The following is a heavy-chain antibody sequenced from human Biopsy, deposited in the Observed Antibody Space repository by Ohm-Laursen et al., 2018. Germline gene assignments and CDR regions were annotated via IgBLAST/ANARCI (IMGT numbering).Heavy chain of an antibody. Sequence: GTLSLTCPFSGDSISSYYWSWIRQPPGKGLQWIGYVYYTGSTDYNPSLQSRVTISVDTSKNHFSLRLRSVTPADTAIYYCARDRGYYSDRTVPGYFDLWGRGTLVTVSS. D-gene: IGHD3-22*01. CDR1: GDSISSYY. J-gene: IGHJ2*01. CDR2: VYYTGST. CDR3: ARDRGYYSDRTVPGYFDL. V-gene: IGHV4-59*01.